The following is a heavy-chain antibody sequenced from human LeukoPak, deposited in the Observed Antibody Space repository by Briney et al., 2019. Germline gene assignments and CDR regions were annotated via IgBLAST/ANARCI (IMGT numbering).Heavy chain of an antibody. J-gene: IGHJ4*02. CDR1: GFTFSSYG. V-gene: IGHV3-30*18. CDR2: ISYDGSNK. D-gene: IGHD6-19*01. Sequence: PGRSLRLSCAASGFTFSSYGMHWVRQAPGKGLEWVAVISYDGSNKYYADSVKGRFTISRDNSKDTLYLQMNSLRAEDTAVYYCAKDRYSSGWYSDYWGQGTLVTVSS. CDR3: AKDRYSSGWYSDY.